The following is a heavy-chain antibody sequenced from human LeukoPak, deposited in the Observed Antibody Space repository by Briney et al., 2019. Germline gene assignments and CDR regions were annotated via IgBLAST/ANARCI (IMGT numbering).Heavy chain of an antibody. CDR3: ARDLAYYYDSSGYYYPDY. CDR1: GFTFSSYG. J-gene: IGHJ4*02. Sequence: GRSLRLSCAASGFTFSSYGMHWVRQAPGKGLEWVAVIWYDGSNKYYADSVKGRFTISRDNSKNTLYLQMNSLRAGDTAVYYCARDLAYYYDSSGYYYPDYWGQGTLVTVSS. CDR2: IWYDGSNK. V-gene: IGHV3-33*01. D-gene: IGHD3-22*01.